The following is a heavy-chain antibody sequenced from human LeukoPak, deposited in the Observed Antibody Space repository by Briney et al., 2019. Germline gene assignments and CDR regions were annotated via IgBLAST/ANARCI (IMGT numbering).Heavy chain of an antibody. CDR2: TWYDGSNK. V-gene: IGHV3-33*01. Sequence: GRSLRLSCAASVFIFSRYGMHGVRQAPGKGLEGVAVTWYDGSNKYYADCVKGRFTISRDNSKKTMYLQMNSLRAEDTAVYYCARFEGSQTLDYWGQGTLVTVSS. J-gene: IGHJ4*02. CDR1: VFIFSRYG. CDR3: ARFEGSQTLDY. D-gene: IGHD3-10*01.